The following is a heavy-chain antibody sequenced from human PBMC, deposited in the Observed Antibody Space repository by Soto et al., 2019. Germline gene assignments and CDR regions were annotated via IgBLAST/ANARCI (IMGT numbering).Heavy chain of an antibody. D-gene: IGHD3-10*01. Sequence: PGGSLRLSCAPSDSTVSIYDMHWVRQAPGKGLDLASVIGTAGDAYYSGSGKGRFTISRENARNSLYLQMNSLRAGDTAVYYCARARPSARSDGSWGDYYSYGMDVWGQGTTVTVSS. V-gene: IGHV3-13*01. CDR3: ARARPSARSDGSWGDYYSYGMDV. CDR1: DSTVSIYD. CDR2: IGTAGDA. J-gene: IGHJ6*01.